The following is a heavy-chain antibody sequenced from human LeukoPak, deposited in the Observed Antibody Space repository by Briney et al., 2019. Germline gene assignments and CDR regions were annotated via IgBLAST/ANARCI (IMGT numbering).Heavy chain of an antibody. D-gene: IGHD4-17*01. V-gene: IGHV3-7*01. CDR2: IKADGSDK. J-gene: IGHJ4*02. Sequence: GGPLRLSCVASGFTFSSYWMGWVRQAPGEGLEWGAKIKADGSDKYYVGSVKGRFNISRDNAKNSVFLQMDSLRVEDTAVYYCTRDADDHGDSFDYWGQGTLVTVSS. CDR1: GFTFSSYW. CDR3: TRDADDHGDSFDY.